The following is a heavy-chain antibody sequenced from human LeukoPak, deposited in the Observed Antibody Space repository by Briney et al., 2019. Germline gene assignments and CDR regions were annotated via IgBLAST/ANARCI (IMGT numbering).Heavy chain of an antibody. Sequence: GASLRLSCAASGFTFSSYAMSWVRQAPGKGLEWVSAISGSGGSTYYADSVKGRFTISRDNSKNTLYLQMNSLRAEDTAVYYRAKEESLYYYDSSGYPNWGQGTLVTVSS. CDR1: GFTFSSYA. J-gene: IGHJ4*02. CDR3: AKEESLYYYDSSGYPN. D-gene: IGHD3-22*01. CDR2: ISGSGGST. V-gene: IGHV3-23*01.